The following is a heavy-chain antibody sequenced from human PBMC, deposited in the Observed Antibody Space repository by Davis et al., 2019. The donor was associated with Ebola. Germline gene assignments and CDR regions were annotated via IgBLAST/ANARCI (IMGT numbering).Heavy chain of an antibody. V-gene: IGHV1-18*01. CDR1: GYTFTSYG. D-gene: IGHD3-10*01. J-gene: IGHJ5*02. Sequence: ASVKVSCKASGYTFTSYGISWVRQAPGQGLEWMGWISAYNGNTNYAQKLQGRVTMTTDTSTSTAYMELRSLRSGDTAVYYCARGGYYYGSGRLAWFDPWGQGTLVTVSS. CDR2: ISAYNGNT. CDR3: ARGGYYYGSGRLAWFDP.